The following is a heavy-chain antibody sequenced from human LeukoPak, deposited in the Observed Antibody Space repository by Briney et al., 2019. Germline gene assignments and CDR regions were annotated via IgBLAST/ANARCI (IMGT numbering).Heavy chain of an antibody. CDR2: IHYSGGT. D-gene: IGHD5-18*01. CDR3: ARVPNGYTDYYFDY. J-gene: IGHJ4*02. CDR1: GASISSSSYY. V-gene: IGHV4-39*07. Sequence: SETLSLTCTVSGASISSSSYYWGWIRQPPGKGLEWIGSIHYSGGTYDNPSLKSRVTISVHTSKNQFCLKLSSVTAADTAVYYCARVPNGYTDYYFDYWGQGTLVTVSS.